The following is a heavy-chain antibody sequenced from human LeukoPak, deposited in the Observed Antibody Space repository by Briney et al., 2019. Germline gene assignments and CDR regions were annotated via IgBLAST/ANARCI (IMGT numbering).Heavy chain of an antibody. CDR3: ARRWGNIVGVTYEY. Sequence: PSETLSVTCTGSVCCISSSSYYWCWIRQPPGKALEWIADIYYTLSTYYSPSLRKRDTMPIHMPENHFSLKLKSVTGVYTSGYYCARRWGNIVGVTYEYWGQGTLVTVSS. D-gene: IGHD3-16*01. V-gene: IGHV4-39*01. J-gene: IGHJ4*02. CDR1: VCCISSSSYY. CDR2: IYYTLST.